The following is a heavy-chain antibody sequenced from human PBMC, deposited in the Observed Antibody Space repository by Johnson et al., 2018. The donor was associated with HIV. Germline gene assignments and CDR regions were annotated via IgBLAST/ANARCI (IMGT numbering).Heavy chain of an antibody. V-gene: IGHV3-30-3*02. CDR2: ISSDGSEK. Sequence: VQLLESGGGVVQPGRSLRLSCAASEFTFSYYAMHWVRQAPGKGPEWVAVISSDGSEKYYADSVKGRFTVSRDNSKNTLYLQMNSLRVEDTAVYYCAKCIWGSSLIDVFDIWGQGTTVIVSS. D-gene: IGHD3-16*01. CDR1: EFTFSYYA. CDR3: AKCIWGSSLIDVFDI. J-gene: IGHJ3*02.